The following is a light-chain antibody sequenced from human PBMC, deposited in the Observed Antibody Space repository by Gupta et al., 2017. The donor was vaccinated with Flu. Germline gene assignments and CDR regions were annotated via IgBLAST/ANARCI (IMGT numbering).Light chain of an antibody. CDR3: QQRSNWQT. CDR2: DAS. J-gene: IGKJ1*01. V-gene: IGKV3-11*01. CDR1: QSVSSY. Sequence: DIVLTPSPATLSLSPGERATLSCRASQSVSSYLAWYQQKPGQAPRLLIYDASNRAPGIPARFSGSASGTAFTLTISSLEPEDFAVYYCQQRSNWQTFGQGTKVEIK.